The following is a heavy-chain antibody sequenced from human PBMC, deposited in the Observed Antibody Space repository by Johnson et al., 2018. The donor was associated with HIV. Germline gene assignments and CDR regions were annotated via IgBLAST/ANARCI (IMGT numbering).Heavy chain of an antibody. CDR2: IRYDGSDK. CDR3: VREGVGTTCPFDI. V-gene: IGHV3-33*08. D-gene: IGHD1-26*01. J-gene: IGHJ3*02. Sequence: QVQLVESGGGVVQPGRSLRLSCAASGFTFSSYAMHWVRQAPGKGLEWVAFIRYDGSDKYYADSVKGRFTISRDNSKNTLYLQMNSLRAEDTAVYYCVREGVGTTCPFDIWGQGTKVTVSS. CDR1: GFTFSSYA.